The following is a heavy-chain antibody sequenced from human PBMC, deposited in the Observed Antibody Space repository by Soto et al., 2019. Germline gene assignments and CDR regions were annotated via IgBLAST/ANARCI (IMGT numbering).Heavy chain of an antibody. V-gene: IGHV3-23*01. Sequence: EMQLLESGGGLVQPGGSLTLSCAASGFTFSSYAMSWVRQAPGKGLEWVSAISGSGGSTYYADSVKGRFTISRDNSNNTLDLQMNGLRAEDTAGYYCAKHHYYGSGSYYLCFDFWGQGTLVTVSS. CDR1: GFTFSSYA. D-gene: IGHD3-10*01. CDR3: AKHHYYGSGSYYLCFDF. CDR2: ISGSGGST. J-gene: IGHJ4*02.